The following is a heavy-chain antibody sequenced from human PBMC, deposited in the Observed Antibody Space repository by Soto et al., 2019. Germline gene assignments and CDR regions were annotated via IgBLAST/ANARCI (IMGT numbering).Heavy chain of an antibody. J-gene: IGHJ3*02. D-gene: IGHD1-7*01. CDR2: MSPNSGNT. Sequence: ASVKVSCKASGYTFTSYDINWVLQATGQGLEWIGWMSPNSGNTAYAQKFQGRVTMTRNTSISTAYMELSSLRSEDTAVYYCARPLIGTGGFDIWGQGTMVTVSS. CDR1: GYTFTSYD. CDR3: ARPLIGTGGFDI. V-gene: IGHV1-8*01.